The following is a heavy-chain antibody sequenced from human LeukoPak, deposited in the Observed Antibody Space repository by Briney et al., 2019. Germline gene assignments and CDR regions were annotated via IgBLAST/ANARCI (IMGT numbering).Heavy chain of an antibody. D-gene: IGHD3-22*01. V-gene: IGHV4-59*01. Sequence: SGSLCLTCAVSGVTISSYYWSWIRQPPGKGPEWIGHIHYSGTTTYNPSLKRRVTILVDKSKNKFSLKLSSETAADTAVYYCARLDSSGYYVDYWGQGTLVTVSS. CDR2: IHYSGTT. CDR1: GVTISSYY. CDR3: ARLDSSGYYVDY. J-gene: IGHJ4*02.